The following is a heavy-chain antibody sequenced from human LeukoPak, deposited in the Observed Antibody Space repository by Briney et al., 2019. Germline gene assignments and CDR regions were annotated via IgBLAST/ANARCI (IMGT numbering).Heavy chain of an antibody. CDR1: GGTFSSYT. CDR3: ARAITIFGVVIS. CDR2: IIPILGIA. D-gene: IGHD3-3*01. J-gene: IGHJ5*02. Sequence: SVKVSCKASGGTFSSYTISWVRQAPGQGLEWMGRIIPILGIANYAQKFQGRVTITADESTSTAYMELSSLRSEDTAVYYCARAITIFGVVISWGQGTLVTASS. V-gene: IGHV1-69*02.